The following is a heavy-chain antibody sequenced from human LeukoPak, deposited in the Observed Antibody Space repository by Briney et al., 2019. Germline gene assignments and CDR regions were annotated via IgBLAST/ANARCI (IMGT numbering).Heavy chain of an antibody. V-gene: IGHV3-23*01. CDR3: AKDRRGEYQLLFAVYFDY. CDR1: GFTFSSYA. CDR2: ISGSGGST. D-gene: IGHD2-2*01. Sequence: PGGSLRLSCAASGFTFSSYAMSWVRQAPGKGLEWVSAISGSGGSTYYADSVKGRFTISRDNSKNTLYLQMNSLRAEDTAVYYCAKDRRGEYQLLFAVYFDYWGQGTLVTVPS. J-gene: IGHJ4*02.